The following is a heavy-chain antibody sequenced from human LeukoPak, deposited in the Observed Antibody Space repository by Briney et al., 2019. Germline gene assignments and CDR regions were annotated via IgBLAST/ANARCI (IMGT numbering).Heavy chain of an antibody. CDR2: IKSRTDGGTT. CDR1: GFTFSNAW. CDR3: TTAPGRYCSGGSCYDGYYYYGMDV. D-gene: IGHD2-15*01. Sequence: GGSLRLSCAASGFTFSNAWMSWVRQAPGKGLEWVGRIKSRTDGGTTDYAAPVKGRFTISRDDSKNTLYLQMNSLKTEDTAVYYCTTAPGRYCSGGSCYDGYYYYGMDVWGQGTLVTVSS. J-gene: IGHJ6*02. V-gene: IGHV3-15*01.